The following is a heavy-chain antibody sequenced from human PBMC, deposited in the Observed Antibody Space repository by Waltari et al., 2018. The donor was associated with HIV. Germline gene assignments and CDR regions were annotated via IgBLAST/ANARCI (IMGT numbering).Heavy chain of an antibody. CDR3: ARHCLQKGWLPQLKYYYGMDV. D-gene: IGHD1-1*01. Sequence: QQQLQESGPALVKPSETLCLTCTVSGGPISSRRYTWAWLRQSPGKGLVWIGSLFHSGSTYYSPSLRSRATISGDMSANRFSLKLTSVTATDTAVYFCARHCLQKGWLPQLKYYYGMDVWGQGTTVIVSS. CDR1: GGPISSRRYT. J-gene: IGHJ6*02. V-gene: IGHV4-39*01. CDR2: LFHSGST.